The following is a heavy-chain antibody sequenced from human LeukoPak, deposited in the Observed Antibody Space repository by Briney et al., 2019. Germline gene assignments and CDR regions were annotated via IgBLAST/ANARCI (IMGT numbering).Heavy chain of an antibody. CDR1: GFTFDDYT. D-gene: IGHD3-3*01. J-gene: IGHJ4*02. V-gene: IGHV3-43*01. CDR3: ARGQLRFLESSSAFDY. CDR2: IRWDGGST. Sequence: GGSLRLSCAASGFTFDDYTMHWVRQAPGKGLEWVSLIRWDGGSTYYADSVKGRFTISRDNSKNTLYVQMNTLRAEDTAMYFCARGQLRFLESSSAFDYWGQGTLVTVSS.